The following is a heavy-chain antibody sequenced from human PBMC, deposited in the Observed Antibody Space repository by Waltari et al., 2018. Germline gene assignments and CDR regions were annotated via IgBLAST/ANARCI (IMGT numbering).Heavy chain of an antibody. CDR2: ISAYNGNT. CDR3: ARDDIYYGSGSYWFDP. V-gene: IGHV1-18*01. D-gene: IGHD3-10*01. J-gene: IGHJ5*02. Sequence: QVQLVQSGAEVKKPGAPVKVSCKASGYTFTGYGISWVRQAPGQGLEWMGWISAYNGNTNYAQKLQGRVTMTTDTSTSTAYMELRSLRSDDTAVYYCARDDIYYGSGSYWFDPWGQGTLVTVSS. CDR1: GYTFTGYG.